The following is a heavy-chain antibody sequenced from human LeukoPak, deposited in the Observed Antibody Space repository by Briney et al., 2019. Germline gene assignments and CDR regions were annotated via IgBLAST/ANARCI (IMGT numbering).Heavy chain of an antibody. CDR2: INPSGDST. CDR1: GYTITSYG. D-gene: IGHD5-12*01. V-gene: IGHV1-46*01. J-gene: IGHJ4*02. CDR3: ARVSSGYDLFGYFDY. Sequence: GASVKVSCKASGYTITSYGITWVRQAPGQGLEWMGIINPSGDSTSYAQKFQGRVTMTRDTSTSTVYMELSSLRSEDTAVYYCARVSSGYDLFGYFDYWGQGTLVTVSS.